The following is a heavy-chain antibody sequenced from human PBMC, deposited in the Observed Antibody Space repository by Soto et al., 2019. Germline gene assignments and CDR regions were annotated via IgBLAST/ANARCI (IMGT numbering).Heavy chain of an antibody. J-gene: IGHJ4*02. Sequence: GGSLRLSCAASGFAFSSYAMSWVRQAPGKGLEWVSTISGSGGTTYYADSVKGRFTISRDNSKNTLYLQMNSLRAEDTAVYYCARGDPTGYYYDSSGYYYDWGQGTLVTVSS. D-gene: IGHD3-22*01. CDR2: ISGSGGTT. V-gene: IGHV3-23*01. CDR1: GFAFSSYA. CDR3: ARGDPTGYYYDSSGYYYD.